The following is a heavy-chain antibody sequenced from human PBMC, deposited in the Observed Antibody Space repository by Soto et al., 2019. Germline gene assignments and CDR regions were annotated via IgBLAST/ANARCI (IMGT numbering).Heavy chain of an antibody. CDR1: GFTFSSYW. V-gene: IGHV3-7*03. CDR3: AATPSSSWYGRAYNWFDP. Sequence: LRLSCAASGFTFSSYWMSWVRQAPGKGLEWVANIKQDGSEKYYVDSVKGRFTISRDNAKNSLYLQMNSLRAEDTAVYYCAATPSSSWYGRAYNWFDPWGQGTLVTVSS. J-gene: IGHJ5*02. D-gene: IGHD6-13*01. CDR2: IKQDGSEK.